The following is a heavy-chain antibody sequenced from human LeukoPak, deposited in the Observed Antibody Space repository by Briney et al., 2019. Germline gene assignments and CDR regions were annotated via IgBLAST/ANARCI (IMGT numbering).Heavy chain of an antibody. CDR2: IYYSGST. CDR1: GGSISSYY. Sequence: SETLSLTCTVSGGSISSYYWSWIRQPPGKGLEWIGYIYYSGSTNYNPSLKSRVTISVDTSKNQFSLKLSSVTAADTAVYYCARHGGRVGAPDAFDIWGQGTMVTVSS. V-gene: IGHV4-59*08. CDR3: ARHGGRVGAPDAFDI. J-gene: IGHJ3*02. D-gene: IGHD1-26*01.